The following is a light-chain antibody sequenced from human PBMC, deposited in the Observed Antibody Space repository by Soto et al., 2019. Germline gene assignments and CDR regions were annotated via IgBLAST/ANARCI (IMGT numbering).Light chain of an antibody. V-gene: IGLV1-40*01. CDR3: QSYDNSLSGHVV. Sequence: QSVLTQPPSVSGAPGQRVTISCTGSSSNIGALYDVNWYRQLPGTAPKLLIYDNNNRPSGVPDRFSGSKSGTSASLAITGLQAEDEADYYCQSYDNSLSGHVVFGGGTKVTVL. CDR1: SSNIGALYD. CDR2: DNN. J-gene: IGLJ2*01.